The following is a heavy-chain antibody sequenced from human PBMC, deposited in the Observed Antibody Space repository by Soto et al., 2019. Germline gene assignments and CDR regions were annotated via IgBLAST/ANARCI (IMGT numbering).Heavy chain of an antibody. CDR1: GGSVSNSNYY. D-gene: IGHD2-8*01. J-gene: IGHJ4*02. V-gene: IGHV4-39*01. Sequence: SETLSLTCTVFGGSVSNSNYYWGWIRQSPGKGLEWIGSVYYRGRSYSKSSVKSRVTISVDTSKNQFSLNLNSVTASDTAVYYCVSQRTSVLTQAYFDYWGPGALVTVSS. CDR3: VSQRTSVLTQAYFDY. CDR2: VYYRGRS.